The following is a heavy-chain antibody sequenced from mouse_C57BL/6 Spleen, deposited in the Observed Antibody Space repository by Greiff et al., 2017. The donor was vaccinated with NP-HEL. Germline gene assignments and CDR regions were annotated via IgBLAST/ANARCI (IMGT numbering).Heavy chain of an antibody. J-gene: IGHJ3*01. CDR3: ARKGTGSFAY. D-gene: IGHD4-1*01. CDR2: ISSGSSTI. CDR1: GFTFSDYG. V-gene: IGHV5-17*01. Sequence: EVMLVESGGGLVKPGGSLKLSCAASGFTFSDYGMHWVRQAPEKGLEWVAYISSGSSTIYYADTVKGRFTISSDNAKNTLFLQMTSLRSEETAMYYCARKGTGSFAYWGQGTLVTVSA.